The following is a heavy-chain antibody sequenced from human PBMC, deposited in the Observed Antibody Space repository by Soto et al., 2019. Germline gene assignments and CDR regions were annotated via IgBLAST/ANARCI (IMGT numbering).Heavy chain of an antibody. Sequence: LRLSCAASGFTFSDHYMDWVRQAPGKGLEWVGRTRNKAYSHTTEYAASVKGRFTISRDDSKNSLYLQMNSLKTEDTALYFCARATTVTDYWGQGTLVTVSS. CDR1: GFTFSDHY. J-gene: IGHJ4*02. CDR2: TRNKAYSHTT. V-gene: IGHV3-72*01. D-gene: IGHD4-17*01. CDR3: ARATTVTDY.